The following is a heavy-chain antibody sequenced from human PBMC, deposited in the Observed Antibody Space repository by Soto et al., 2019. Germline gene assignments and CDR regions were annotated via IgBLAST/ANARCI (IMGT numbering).Heavy chain of an antibody. V-gene: IGHV4-31*03. CDR3: ARVKVTTESFDS. J-gene: IGHJ4*02. CDR1: GASINTGGFY. D-gene: IGHD4-17*01. CDR2: GSHTGSR. Sequence: SETLSLTCSVSGASINTGGFYWSWVRQYPGKGLDWIGYGSHTGSRYLNPSLRSRITISLDTPNNQFSLRLTSVTAADTAVYYCARVKVTTESFDSWGQGSLVTVSS.